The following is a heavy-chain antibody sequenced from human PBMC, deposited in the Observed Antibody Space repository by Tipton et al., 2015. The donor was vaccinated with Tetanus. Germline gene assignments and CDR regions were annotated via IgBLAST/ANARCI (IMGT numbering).Heavy chain of an antibody. Sequence: LRLSCSVSGGSISSGGYYWSWIRQHPGKGLEWIGHIYFSGSAFYNPSLKTRLSMSVDTSKNNFSLRLSSVTAADSAVYYCASAYPGGGYGGSWGQGILVTVSS. J-gene: IGHJ4*02. V-gene: IGHV4-31*03. CDR2: IYFSGSA. CDR3: ASAYPGGGYGGS. D-gene: IGHD2-15*01. CDR1: GGSISSGGYY.